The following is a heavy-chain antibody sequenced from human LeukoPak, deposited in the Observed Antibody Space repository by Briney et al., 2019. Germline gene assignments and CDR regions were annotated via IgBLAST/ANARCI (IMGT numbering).Heavy chain of an antibody. Sequence: ASVKVSCKASGYTFTSYGISWVRQAPGQGLEWMGIINPSGGSTSYAQKFQGRVTMTRDTSTSTVYMELSSLRSEDTAVYYCAREQGRSGFDYWGQGTLVTVSS. CDR3: AREQGRSGFDY. V-gene: IGHV1-46*01. J-gene: IGHJ4*02. CDR1: GYTFTSYG. CDR2: INPSGGST.